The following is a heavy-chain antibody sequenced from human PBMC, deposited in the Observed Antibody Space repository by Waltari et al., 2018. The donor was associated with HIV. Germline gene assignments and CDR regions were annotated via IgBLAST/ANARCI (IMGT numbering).Heavy chain of an antibody. CDR2: IYYSVST. D-gene: IGHD5-12*01. CDR1: GGSISSYY. V-gene: IGHV4-59*08. Sequence: QVQLQESGPGLVKPSETLSLTCTVSGGSISSYYWSWIRQPPGRGLEWIGYIYYSVSTNYTPSLKCRVTISVDTSKNQFSLKLSSVTAADTAVYYCARHSGYEESAFDIWGQGTMVTVSS. CDR3: ARHSGYEESAFDI. J-gene: IGHJ3*02.